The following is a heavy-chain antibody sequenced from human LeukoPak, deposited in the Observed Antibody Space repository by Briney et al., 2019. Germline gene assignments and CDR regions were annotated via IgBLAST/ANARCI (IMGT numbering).Heavy chain of an antibody. CDR2: IYSGGNT. Sequence: PGGSLRLSCAGSGFTVRRSYMSWVRQAPGKGVEWVSVIYSGGNTYYEDSVKGRFTISRDYSKNTLYLQMNSLRAEDTAVYYCASSRGSQNAFDIWGQGTMVTVSS. V-gene: IGHV3-53*01. CDR1: GFTVRRSY. CDR3: ASSRGSQNAFDI. D-gene: IGHD3-16*01. J-gene: IGHJ3*02.